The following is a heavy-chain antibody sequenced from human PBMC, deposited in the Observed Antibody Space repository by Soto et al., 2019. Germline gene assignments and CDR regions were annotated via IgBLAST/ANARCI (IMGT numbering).Heavy chain of an antibody. D-gene: IGHD6-19*01. CDR1: GGSFSGYY. Sequence: QVQLQQWGAGLLKPSETLSLTCAVYGGSFSGYYWSWIRQPPGKGLEWIGEINHSGSTNYNPSLKSRVTITVDTSKHQFSLKLSSVTAAATAVYYCAREATKSSGSSRDWFDPWGQGTLVTVSS. CDR2: INHSGST. J-gene: IGHJ5*02. CDR3: AREATKSSGSSRDWFDP. V-gene: IGHV4-34*01.